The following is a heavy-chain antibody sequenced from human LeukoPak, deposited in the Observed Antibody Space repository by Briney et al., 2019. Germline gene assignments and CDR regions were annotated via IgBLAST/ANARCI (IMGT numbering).Heavy chain of an antibody. CDR3: ASDFTY. Sequence: SETLSLTCTVSGGSISSDNYYWSWIRQPAGKGLEWVGLIYTSGRTNYNPSLKSRLTMSVDTSKSQFSLKLNSVTAADTAVYYCASDFTYWGQGTLVTVSS. CDR1: GGSISSDNYY. J-gene: IGHJ4*02. CDR2: IYTSGRT. V-gene: IGHV4-61*02.